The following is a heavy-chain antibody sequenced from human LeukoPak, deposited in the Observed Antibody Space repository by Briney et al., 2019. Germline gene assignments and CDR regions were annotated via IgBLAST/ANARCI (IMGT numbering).Heavy chain of an antibody. Sequence: PSQTLSLTCTVSGGSISSGGYYWSWIRQHPGKGLEWIGYIYYSGSTNYNPSLKSRVTISVDTSKNQFSLKLSSVTAADTAVYYCARFPRSGSIDAFDIWGQGTMVTVSS. J-gene: IGHJ3*02. V-gene: IGHV4-31*03. CDR2: IYYSGST. CDR3: ARFPRSGSIDAFDI. CDR1: GGSISSGGYY. D-gene: IGHD3-10*01.